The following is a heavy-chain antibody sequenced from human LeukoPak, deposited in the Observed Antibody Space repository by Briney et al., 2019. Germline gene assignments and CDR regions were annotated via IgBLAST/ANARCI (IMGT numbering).Heavy chain of an antibody. CDR3: ARPREYQLLEYYYYYGMDV. J-gene: IGHJ6*02. CDR1: GYTFTSYG. V-gene: IGHV1-18*01. D-gene: IGHD2-2*01. Sequence: ASVKVSCKASGYTFTSYGISWVRQAPGQGLEWMGWISAYNGNTNYAQKFQGRVTITADESTSTAYMELSSLRSEDTAVYYCARPREYQLLEYYYYYGMDVWGQGTTVTVSS. CDR2: ISAYNGNT.